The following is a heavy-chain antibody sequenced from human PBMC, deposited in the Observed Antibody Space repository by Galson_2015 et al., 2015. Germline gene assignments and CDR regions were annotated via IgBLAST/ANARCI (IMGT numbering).Heavy chain of an antibody. Sequence: LSLTCTVSGGSISRSSYYWGWIRQPPGKGLEWIGSIYYSGSTYYNPSLKSRVTISVDTSKNQFSLKLSSVTAADTAVYYCARSMTTVIYYFDYWGQGTLVTVSS. CDR2: IYYSGST. CDR1: GGSISRSSYY. V-gene: IGHV4-39*01. D-gene: IGHD4-17*01. CDR3: ARSMTTVIYYFDY. J-gene: IGHJ4*02.